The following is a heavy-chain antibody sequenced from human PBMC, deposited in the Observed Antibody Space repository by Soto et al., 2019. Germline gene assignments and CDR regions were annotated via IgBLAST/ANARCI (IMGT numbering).Heavy chain of an antibody. Sequence: ASVKVSCKASGYTFTSYGISWVRQAPGQGLEWMGWISAYNGNTNYAQKLQGRVTMTTDTSTSTAYMELRSLRSDDTAVYYCARTHTWKQQWPLLSWFYPWGQGPRVTVSS. V-gene: IGHV1-18*01. D-gene: IGHD5-18*01. CDR1: GYTFTSYG. J-gene: IGHJ5*02. CDR3: ARTHTWKQQWPLLSWFYP. CDR2: ISAYNGNT.